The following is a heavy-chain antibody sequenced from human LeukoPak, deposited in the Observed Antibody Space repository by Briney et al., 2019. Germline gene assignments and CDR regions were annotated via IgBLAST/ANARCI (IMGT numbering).Heavy chain of an antibody. Sequence: SETLSLTCTVSGGSISSYYWSWIRQPPGKGLEWIGYIYYSGSTNYNPSLKSRVTISVDTSKNQFSLKLSSVTAADTAVYYCARGGSIPVNWFDPWGQGTLVTVSS. CDR1: GGSISSYY. V-gene: IGHV4-59*08. J-gene: IGHJ5*02. CDR3: ARGGSIPVNWFDP. D-gene: IGHD2-15*01. CDR2: IYYSGST.